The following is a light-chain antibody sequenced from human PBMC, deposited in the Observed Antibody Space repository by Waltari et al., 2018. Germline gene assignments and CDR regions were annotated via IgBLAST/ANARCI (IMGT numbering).Light chain of an antibody. V-gene: IGKV4-1*01. CDR2: WAS. CDR1: QSVLYSSNKKNY. J-gene: IGKJ1*01. Sequence: DIVMTQSPDSLAVSLGERATINSKSSQSVLYSSNKKNYLAWYQQKPGQSPKLLIYWASTRESGVPDRFSGSGSETDFTLTISSLQAEDVAVYYCQQYYSTLSWTFGQGTKVEIK. CDR3: QQYYSTLSWT.